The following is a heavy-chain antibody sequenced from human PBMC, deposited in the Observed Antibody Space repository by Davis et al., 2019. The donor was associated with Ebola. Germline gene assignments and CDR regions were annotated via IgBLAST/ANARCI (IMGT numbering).Heavy chain of an antibody. D-gene: IGHD3-3*01. V-gene: IGHV4-31*03. CDR2: IYYSGST. CDR3: ARQGWSGYSLRHWLDP. CDR1: GGSISSGGYY. J-gene: IGHJ5*02. Sequence: MPSETLSLTCTVSGGSISSGGYYWSWIRQHPGKGLEWIGYIYYSGSTYYNPSLKSRVTISVDTSKNQFSLKLRSVTAADTAVYYCARQGWSGYSLRHWLDPWGRGTLVTVSS.